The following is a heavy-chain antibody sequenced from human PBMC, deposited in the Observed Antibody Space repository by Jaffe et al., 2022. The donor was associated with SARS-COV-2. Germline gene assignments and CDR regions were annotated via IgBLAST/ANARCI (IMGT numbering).Heavy chain of an antibody. J-gene: IGHJ4*02. CDR1: GGSISSSSYY. CDR2: IYYSGST. Sequence: QLQLQESGPGLVKPSETLSLTCTVSGGSISSSSYYWGWIRQPPGKGLEWIGSIYYSGSTYYNPSLKSRVTISVDTSKNQFSLKLSSVTAADTAVYYCASPWGGYKGRGYWGQGTLVTVSS. V-gene: IGHV4-39*01. CDR3: ASPWGGYKGRGY. D-gene: IGHD1-26*01.